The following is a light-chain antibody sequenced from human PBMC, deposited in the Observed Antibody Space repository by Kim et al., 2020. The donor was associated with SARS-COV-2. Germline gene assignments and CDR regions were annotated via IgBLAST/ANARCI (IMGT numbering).Light chain of an antibody. V-gene: IGLV3-19*01. CDR1: RLRTYY. CDR3: NSRDNSGDHVV. CDR2: GKN. Sequence: WGQTVRITCQGDRLRTYYASWYQQKPGQAPILVIYGKNNRPSGIPDRFSGSSSGNTASLTVTGAQAVDEADYYCNSRDNSGDHVVFGGGTQLTVL. J-gene: IGLJ2*01.